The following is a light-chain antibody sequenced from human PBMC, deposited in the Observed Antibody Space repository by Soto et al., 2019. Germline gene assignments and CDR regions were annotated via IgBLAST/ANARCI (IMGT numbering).Light chain of an antibody. CDR3: CSSSGSEV. CDR1: SSDVGSNDL. J-gene: IGLJ1*01. Sequence: QSALTQPASVSGSPGQSITISCTGASSDVGSNDLVSWYQQHPGKAPKLMIYEGNKRPSGVSNRFSGSKSGNTASLTISGLHPEDVADSYCCSSSGSEVFGAGTKLPVL. V-gene: IGLV2-23*01. CDR2: EGN.